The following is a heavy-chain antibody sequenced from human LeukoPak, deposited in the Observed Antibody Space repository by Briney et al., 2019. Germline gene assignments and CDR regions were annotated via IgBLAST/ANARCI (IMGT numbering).Heavy chain of an antibody. CDR2: ISSSGNTI. J-gene: IGHJ3*02. V-gene: IGHV3-11*01. D-gene: IGHD1-26*01. Sequence: PGGSLRLSCAASGFTFSDYYMNWIRQASGKGLEWVSYISSSGNTIYYADSVKGRFTISRDNAKNSLYLQMNSLRAEDTAVYYCARDLGHSGSTGGDAFDIWGQGTMVTVSS. CDR3: ARDLGHSGSTGGDAFDI. CDR1: GFTFSDYY.